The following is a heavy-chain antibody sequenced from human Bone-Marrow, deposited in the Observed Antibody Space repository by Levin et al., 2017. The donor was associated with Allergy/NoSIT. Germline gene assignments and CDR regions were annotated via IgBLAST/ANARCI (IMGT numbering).Heavy chain of an antibody. J-gene: IGHJ4*02. Sequence: GESLKISCAASGFTFSSYSMNWVRQAPGKGLEWVSYISSSSSTIYYADSVKGRFTISRDNAKNSLYLQMNSLRAEDTAVYYCASSQYQLLDYWGQGTLVTVSS. CDR2: ISSSSSTI. CDR3: ASSQYQLLDY. D-gene: IGHD2-2*01. V-gene: IGHV3-48*01. CDR1: GFTFSSYS.